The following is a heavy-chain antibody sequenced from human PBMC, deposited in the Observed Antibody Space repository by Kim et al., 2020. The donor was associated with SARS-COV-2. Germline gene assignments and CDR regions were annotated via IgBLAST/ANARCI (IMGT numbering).Heavy chain of an antibody. J-gene: IGHJ4*02. CDR2: IKQDGSEK. CDR3: AREFGYCSGGSCYSPWD. Sequence: GGSLRLSCAASGFTFSSYWMSWVRQAPGKGLEWVANIKQDGSEKYYVDSVKGRFTISRDNAKNSLYLQMNSLRAEDTAVYYCAREFGYCSGGSCYSPWDWGQGTLVTVSS. V-gene: IGHV3-7*05. D-gene: IGHD2-15*01. CDR1: GFTFSSYW.